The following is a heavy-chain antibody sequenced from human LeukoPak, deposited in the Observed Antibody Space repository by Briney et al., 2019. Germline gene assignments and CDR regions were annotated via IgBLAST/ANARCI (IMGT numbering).Heavy chain of an antibody. CDR2: ISYSGST. J-gene: IGHJ5*02. Sequence: SETLSLTCTVSGGSISSSRYYWGWVHQPPGKGLEWIGSISYSGSTYYNPSLKSRVTISVDTSKTQFSLKLSSVTAADTAVYYCASSATPHRYSPFDPWGQGTLVTVSS. D-gene: IGHD3-16*02. CDR3: ASSATPHRYSPFDP. CDR1: GGSISSSRYY. V-gene: IGHV4-39*07.